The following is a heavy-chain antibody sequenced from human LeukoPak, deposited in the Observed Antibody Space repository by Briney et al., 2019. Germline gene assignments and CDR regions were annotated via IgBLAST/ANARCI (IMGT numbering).Heavy chain of an antibody. D-gene: IGHD4-17*01. V-gene: IGHV1-2*02. CDR2: INPNSGGT. CDR1: GYTFTGYY. CDR3: ARGPGDYVGVYYYGMDV. J-gene: IGHJ6*02. Sequence: ASVKVSCKASGYTFTGYYMHWVRQAPGQGLEGMGWINPNSGGTNYAQKFQGRVTMTRDTSISTAYMELSRLRSDDTAVYYCARGPGDYVGVYYYGMDVWGQGTTVTVS.